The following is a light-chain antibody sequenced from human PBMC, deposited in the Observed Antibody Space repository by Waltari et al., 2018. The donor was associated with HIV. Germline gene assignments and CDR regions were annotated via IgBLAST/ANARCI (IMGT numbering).Light chain of an antibody. CDR3: AAWDDSLNGPV. Sequence: QSVLTQPPSASGTPGQRVTVSCSGSSSNIGSNTVNWYQQPPGTAPKPLIYSNNRRPSWVPDRFSGSKSGPSASLAISGLQSEDEADYYCAAWDDSLNGPVFGGGTKLTVL. J-gene: IGLJ3*02. CDR2: SNN. V-gene: IGLV1-44*01. CDR1: SSNIGSNT.